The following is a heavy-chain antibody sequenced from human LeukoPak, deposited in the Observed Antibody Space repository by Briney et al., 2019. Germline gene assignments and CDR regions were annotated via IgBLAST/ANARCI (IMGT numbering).Heavy chain of an antibody. V-gene: IGHV3-74*01. Sequence: GGSLILSCAASGFTFSSNWMHWVRHAPGKGLVWVSHINRDGSTTYYADSVKGRFTISRDNSKNTLYLQMNSLRAEDTAVYYCAKDRYGYDFAFDIWGQGTMVTVSS. CDR1: GFTFSSNW. D-gene: IGHD5-18*01. CDR3: AKDRYGYDFAFDI. J-gene: IGHJ3*02. CDR2: INRDGSTT.